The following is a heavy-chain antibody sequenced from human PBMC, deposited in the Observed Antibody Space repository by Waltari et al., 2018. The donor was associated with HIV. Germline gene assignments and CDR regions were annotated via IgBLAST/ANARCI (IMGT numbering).Heavy chain of an antibody. CDR1: EFTSTGYD. D-gene: IGHD4-4*01. J-gene: IGHJ6*02. CDR3: AKEGATLTTSAYFYYYGMDV. CDR2: MRYDGTNK. Sequence: QVQLVESGGGVVQPGGTLRLSCAAAEFTSTGYDIHWVCQAPAKGLEWVAFMRYDGTNKYYADSVKGRFTISRDNSKNSLYLQMNSLRAEDTALYYCAKEGATLTTSAYFYYYGMDVWGQGTTVTVSS. V-gene: IGHV3-30*02.